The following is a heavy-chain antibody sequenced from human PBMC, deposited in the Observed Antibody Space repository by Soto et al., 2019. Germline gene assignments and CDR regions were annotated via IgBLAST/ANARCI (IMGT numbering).Heavy chain of an antibody. CDR1: GGTFSSYA. Sequence: QVQLVQSGAEVKKPGSSVKVSCKASGGTFSSYAISWVRQAPGQGLEWMGGIIPIFGTANYAQKFQGRVTITADKSTSTAYIELSSLRSEDTAVYYCASSTGVVVINYYYYGMDVWGQGTTVTVSS. D-gene: IGHD3-22*01. J-gene: IGHJ6*02. CDR2: IIPIFGTA. V-gene: IGHV1-69*06. CDR3: ASSTGVVVINYYYYGMDV.